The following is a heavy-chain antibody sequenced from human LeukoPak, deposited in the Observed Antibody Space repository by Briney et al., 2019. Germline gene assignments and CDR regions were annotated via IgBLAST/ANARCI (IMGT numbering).Heavy chain of an antibody. Sequence: GGSLRLSCAASGFTFSAYSMNWVRQAPGKGLEWVSSISGSSSYIYYADSVKGRFTISRDNAKNSLYLQMNSLRAEDAAVYYCARRYYDSSGYYDYWGQGTLVTVSS. V-gene: IGHV3-21*01. J-gene: IGHJ4*02. CDR3: ARRYYDSSGYYDY. CDR2: ISGSSSYI. D-gene: IGHD3-22*01. CDR1: GFTFSAYS.